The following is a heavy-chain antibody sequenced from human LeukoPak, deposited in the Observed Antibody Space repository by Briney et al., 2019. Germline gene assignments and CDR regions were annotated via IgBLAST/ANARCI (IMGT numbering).Heavy chain of an antibody. Sequence: SETLSLTCAVYGGSFSGYYWSWIRQPPGKGLEWIGEINYSGSTNYNPSLKSRVTISVDTSKNQFSLKLSSVTAADTAVYYCARTPYYDFWSGYYHYWYFDLWGRGTLVTVSS. J-gene: IGHJ2*01. D-gene: IGHD3-3*01. CDR2: INYSGST. CDR3: ARTPYYDFWSGYYHYWYFDL. V-gene: IGHV4-34*01. CDR1: GGSFSGYY.